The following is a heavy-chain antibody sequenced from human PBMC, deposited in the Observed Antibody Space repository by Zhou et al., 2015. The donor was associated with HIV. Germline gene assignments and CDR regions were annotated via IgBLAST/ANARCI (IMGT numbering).Heavy chain of an antibody. Sequence: QVLLVQSGAEVKKPGASVKVSCKTSGYAFTYYAISWVRQAPGQGLEWMGWINADNGKTNYAQKFQGRVTITADRSTNTAYMELSSLRSEDTAVYYCARDTLATPNAFDIWGQGTMVTVSS. CDR3: ARDTLATPNAFDI. CDR1: GYAFTYYA. CDR2: INADNGKT. D-gene: IGHD5-24*01. V-gene: IGHV1-18*01. J-gene: IGHJ3*02.